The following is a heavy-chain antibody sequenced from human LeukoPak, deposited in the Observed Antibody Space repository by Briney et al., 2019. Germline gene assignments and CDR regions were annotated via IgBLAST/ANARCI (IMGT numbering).Heavy chain of an antibody. CDR2: ISSDGSNK. Sequence: HPGGSLRLSCAASKFTFSSYGMHWVRQAPGKGLEWVATISSDGSNKFYADSVKGQFTISRDNSKNTLYLQMNSLRAEDTAVYYCARARAAADLDYWGQGTLVTVSS. V-gene: IGHV3-30*03. D-gene: IGHD6-13*01. CDR1: KFTFSSYG. CDR3: ARARAAADLDY. J-gene: IGHJ4*02.